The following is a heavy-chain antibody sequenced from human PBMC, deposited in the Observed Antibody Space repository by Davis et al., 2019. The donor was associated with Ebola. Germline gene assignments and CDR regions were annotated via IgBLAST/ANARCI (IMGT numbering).Heavy chain of an antibody. J-gene: IGHJ5*02. V-gene: IGHV1-46*01. CDR1: GYTFTSYY. D-gene: IGHD6-13*01. Sequence: ASVKVSCKASGYTFTSYYMHWVRQAPGQGLEWMGIINPSGGSTSYAQKFQGRVTMTRDTSTSTVYMGLSSLRSEDTAVYYCARDPEGYSSSWYGWFDPWGQGTLVTVSS. CDR3: ARDPEGYSSSWYGWFDP. CDR2: INPSGGST.